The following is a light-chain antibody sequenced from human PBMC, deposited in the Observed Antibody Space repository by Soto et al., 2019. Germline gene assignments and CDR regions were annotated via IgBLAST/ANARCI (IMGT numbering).Light chain of an antibody. J-gene: IGLJ2*01. CDR1: ALPRQY. Sequence: SYELTQSPSVSASPGQTARITCSGDALPRQYVYWYQQRPGQAPMLVISKDSERPSGIPGRFSGSSSGTTATLTISGVQAEDEADYYCQSADSRGTYSVIFGGGTKLTVL. V-gene: IGLV3-25*03. CDR3: QSADSRGTYSVI. CDR2: KDS.